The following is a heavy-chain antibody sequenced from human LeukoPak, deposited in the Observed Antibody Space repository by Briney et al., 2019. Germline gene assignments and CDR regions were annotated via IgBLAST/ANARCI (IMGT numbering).Heavy chain of an antibody. CDR1: GGSISSYY. V-gene: IGHV4-59*08. CDR2: IYYSGST. D-gene: IGHD3-16*01. Sequence: SETLSLTCTVSGGSISSYYWSWIRQPPGTGLEWIGYIYYSGSTNYNPSLKSRVTISVDTSKNQFSLKLSSVTAADTAVYYCARPFVYDYVSPFDLWGRGTLVTVSS. J-gene: IGHJ2*01. CDR3: ARPFVYDYVSPFDL.